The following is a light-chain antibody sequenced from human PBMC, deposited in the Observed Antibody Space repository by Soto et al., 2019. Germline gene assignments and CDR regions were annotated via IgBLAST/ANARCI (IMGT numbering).Light chain of an antibody. CDR3: STYAGSNMV. Sequence: QPALTQPPSASGSPGQSVTISCTGTSSDVGGYHYVSWYQQHPDKAPKLMIYEVSKRPSGVPDRFYGSKSGNTASLTVSGLQTEDEADYYCSTYAGSNMVFGGGTKLTVL. CDR1: SSDVGGYHY. CDR2: EVS. J-gene: IGLJ2*01. V-gene: IGLV2-8*01.